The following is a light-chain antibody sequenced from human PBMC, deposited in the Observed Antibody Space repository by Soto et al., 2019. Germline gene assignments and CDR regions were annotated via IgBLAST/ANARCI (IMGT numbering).Light chain of an antibody. V-gene: IGLV2-14*01. CDR1: SSDIGGHHY. Sequence: QSVLTQPPSVSGAPGQSITISCTGTSSDIGGHHYVSWYQQHPGTAPKLMMYGVTNRPSGVSNRFSGSKSGNTASLTISGLQAADEADYYCSSSSSSSTRAVVFGGGTKLTVL. CDR2: GVT. J-gene: IGLJ2*01. CDR3: SSSSSSSTRAVV.